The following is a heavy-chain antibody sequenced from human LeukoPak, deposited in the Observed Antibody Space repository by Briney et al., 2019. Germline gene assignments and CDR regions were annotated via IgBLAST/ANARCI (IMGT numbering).Heavy chain of an antibody. CDR3: ARSITMVRGVINRNWFDP. CDR1: GGSISTYY. CDR2: IYYSGST. Sequence: SETLSLTCTVSGGSISTYYFNWIRQPPGKGLEWIGYIYYSGSTNYNPSLKSRVTISVDTSKNQFSLKLSSVTAADTAVYYCARSITMVRGVINRNWFDPWGQGTLVTVSS. D-gene: IGHD3-10*01. J-gene: IGHJ5*02. V-gene: IGHV4-59*01.